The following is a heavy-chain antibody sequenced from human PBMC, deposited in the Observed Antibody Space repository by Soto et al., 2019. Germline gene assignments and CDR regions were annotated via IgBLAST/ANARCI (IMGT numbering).Heavy chain of an antibody. CDR1: GYTFTSYG. CDR3: ARDRRNIADRRKGSNCFDP. D-gene: IGHD6-6*01. Sequence: QVQLVQSGAEVKKPGASVKVSCKASGYTFTSYGISWVRQAPGQGLEWMGWISAYNGNTNYAQKLQGRVTMTTDTSTSTAYMELRSLRSDDTAVYYCARDRRNIADRRKGSNCFDPWVQGTLVTVSS. CDR2: ISAYNGNT. J-gene: IGHJ5*02. V-gene: IGHV1-18*01.